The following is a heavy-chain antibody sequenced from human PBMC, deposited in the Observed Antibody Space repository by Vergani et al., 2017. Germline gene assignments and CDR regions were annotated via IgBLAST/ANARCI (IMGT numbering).Heavy chain of an antibody. Sequence: QVQLQESGPGLVKPSQTLSVTCTVSGGSISSGGYYWSWIRQHPGKGLEWVGYIYYSGSTYSNPSFKRRITISIDTSKNLFSLKLSSVTAADTAVYYCARAYVGSSWSVGYYFDHWGQGTLVTVSS. D-gene: IGHD6-13*01. CDR1: GGSISSGGYY. J-gene: IGHJ4*02. CDR3: ARAYVGSSWSVGYYFDH. V-gene: IGHV4-31*03. CDR2: IYYSGST.